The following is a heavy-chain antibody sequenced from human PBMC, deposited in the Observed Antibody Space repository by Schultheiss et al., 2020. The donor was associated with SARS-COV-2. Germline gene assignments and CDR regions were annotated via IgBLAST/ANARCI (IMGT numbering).Heavy chain of an antibody. D-gene: IGHD1-26*01. CDR3: AKGEDPN. CDR1: GFTFSSYA. Sequence: GGSLRLSCTASGFTFSSYAMSWVRQAPGKGLEWVANIKQDGSENNYVDSVKGRFTISRDNSKNTLYLQMNSLRAEDTAVYYCAKGEDPNWGQGTLVTVSS. V-gene: IGHV3-7*03. J-gene: IGHJ4*02. CDR2: IKQDGSEN.